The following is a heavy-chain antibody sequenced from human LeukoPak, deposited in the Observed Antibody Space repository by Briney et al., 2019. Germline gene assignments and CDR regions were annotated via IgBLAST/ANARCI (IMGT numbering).Heavy chain of an antibody. CDR3: ARGQILRYFDWLNWFDP. D-gene: IGHD3-9*01. CDR1: GGSFSGYY. V-gene: IGHV4-34*01. J-gene: IGHJ5*02. Sequence: SETLSLTCAVYGGSFSGYYWSWIRQPPGKGLEWIGEINHSGSTNYNPSLKSRVTISVDTSKNQFSLKLSSMTAADTAVYYCARGQILRYFDWLNWFDPWGQGTLVTVSS. CDR2: INHSGST.